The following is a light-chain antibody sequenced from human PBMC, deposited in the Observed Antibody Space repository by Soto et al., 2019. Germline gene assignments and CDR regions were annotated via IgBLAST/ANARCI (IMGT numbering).Light chain of an antibody. J-gene: IGLJ2*01. CDR1: SSDIGAYNF. Sequence: QSALTQPASVSGSPGQSITISCTGTSSDIGAYNFVSWYQQHPGKAPKLMLYDVNIRPSGVSNRFSGSKSGNTASLTISGLQDEDEADYYCTSWTTSTTMIFGGGT. CDR2: DVN. V-gene: IGLV2-14*03. CDR3: TSWTTSTTMI.